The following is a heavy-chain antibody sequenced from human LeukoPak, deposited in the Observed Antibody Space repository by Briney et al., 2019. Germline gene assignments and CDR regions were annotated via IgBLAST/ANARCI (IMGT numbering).Heavy chain of an antibody. V-gene: IGHV5-51*01. CDR3: ARGAAGTIPDYYYFGMDV. J-gene: IGHJ6*02. CDR1: GYRFTDYW. D-gene: IGHD1-7*01. Sequence: GESLKISCKGSGYRFTDYWIGWVRQRPGKGLEWMGIIYPGDSDTRYRPSFQGQVTISADKSINTAHLQWSSLKASDTALYYCARGAAGTIPDYYYFGMDVWGQGTTVTVSS. CDR2: IYPGDSDT.